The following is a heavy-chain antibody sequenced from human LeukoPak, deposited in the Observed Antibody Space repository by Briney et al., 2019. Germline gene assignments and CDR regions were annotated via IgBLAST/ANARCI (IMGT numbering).Heavy chain of an antibody. V-gene: IGHV3-49*04. Sequence: GGSLRLSCAASGFIFTDYWMYWVRQAPGKGLEWVGFIRSKAYGGTTEYAASVKGRFTISRDDSKSIAYLQMNSLKTEDTAVYYCTRVPILTGYLFDYWGQGTLVTVSS. D-gene: IGHD3-9*01. CDR3: TRVPILTGYLFDY. CDR2: IRSKAYGGTT. J-gene: IGHJ4*02. CDR1: GFIFTDYW.